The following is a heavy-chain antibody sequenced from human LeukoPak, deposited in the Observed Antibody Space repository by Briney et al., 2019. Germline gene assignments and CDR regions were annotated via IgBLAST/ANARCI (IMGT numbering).Heavy chain of an antibody. CDR1: GFTFSGSA. CDR3: TREFLEWLPSFYYYYYYMDV. J-gene: IGHJ6*03. D-gene: IGHD3-3*01. Sequence: PGGSLRLSCAASGFTFSGSAMHWVRQASGKGLEWVGRIRSKANSYATAYAASVKGRFTISRDDSKNTAYLQMNSLKTEDTAVYYCTREFLEWLPSFYYYYYYMDVWGKGTTVTVSS. CDR2: IRSKANSYAT. V-gene: IGHV3-73*01.